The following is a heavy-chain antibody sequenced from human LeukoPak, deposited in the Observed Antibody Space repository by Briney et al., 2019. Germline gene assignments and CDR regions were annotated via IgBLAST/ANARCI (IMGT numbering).Heavy chain of an antibody. CDR2: IYTSGST. J-gene: IGHJ6*03. V-gene: IGHV4-4*07. D-gene: IGHD6-6*01. CDR3: ARSGSGSSSRYYYYYMDV. CDR1: GGSISSYY. Sequence: SETLSLTCTVSGGSISSYYWSWIRQPAGKGLEWIGRIYTSGSTNYNPSLKSRVTISVDTSKNQFSLKLSSVTAADTAVYYCARSGSGSSSRYYYYYMDVWGKGTTVTVSS.